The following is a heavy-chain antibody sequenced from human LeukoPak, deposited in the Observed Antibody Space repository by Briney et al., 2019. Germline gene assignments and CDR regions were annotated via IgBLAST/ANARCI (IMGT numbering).Heavy chain of an antibody. CDR1: GGSISNYY. CDR2: IYYSGST. J-gene: IGHJ4*02. V-gene: IGHV4-59*01. CDR3: ARSGGSYFDY. D-gene: IGHD1-26*01. Sequence: PSETLSLTCTVSGGSISNYYWSWIRQPPGKGLEWIGYIYYSGSTNYNPSLKSRVTISVDTSKNQFSLKLSSVAAADTAVYYCARSGGSYFDYWGQGTLVTVSS.